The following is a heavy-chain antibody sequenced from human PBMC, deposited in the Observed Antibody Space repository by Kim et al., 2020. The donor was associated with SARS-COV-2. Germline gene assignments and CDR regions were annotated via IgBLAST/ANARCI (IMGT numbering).Heavy chain of an antibody. J-gene: IGHJ4*02. CDR3: ASLLNIAVAGTSFDY. CDR2: ISYDGSNK. CDR1: GFTFSSYA. D-gene: IGHD6-19*01. V-gene: IGHV3-30*04. Sequence: GGSLRLSCAASGFTFSSYAMHWVRQAPGKGLEWVAVISYDGSNKYYADSVKGRFTISRDNSKNTLYLQMNSLRAEDTAVYYCASLLNIAVAGTSFDYWGQGTLVTVSS.